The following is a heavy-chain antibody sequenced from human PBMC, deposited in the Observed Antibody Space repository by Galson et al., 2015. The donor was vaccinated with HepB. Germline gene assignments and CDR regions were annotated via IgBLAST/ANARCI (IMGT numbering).Heavy chain of an antibody. J-gene: IGHJ6*02. CDR3: ASGNKAAHALFYYYYGMDV. CDR1: GGTFSSYA. CDR2: IIPIFGTA. Sequence: SVKVSCKASGGTFSSYAISWVRQAPGQGLEWMGGIIPIFGTANYAQKFQGRVTITADKSTSTAYMELSSLRSEDTAVYYCASGNKAAHALFYYYYGMDVWGQGTTVTVSS. D-gene: IGHD2-15*01. V-gene: IGHV1-69*06.